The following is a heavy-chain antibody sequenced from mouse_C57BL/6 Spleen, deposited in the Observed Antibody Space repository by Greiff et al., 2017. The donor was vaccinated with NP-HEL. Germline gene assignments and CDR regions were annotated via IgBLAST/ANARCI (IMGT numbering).Heavy chain of an antibody. Sequence: EVQRVESEGGLVQPGSSMKLSCTASGFTFSDYYMAWVRQVPEKGLEWVANINYDGSSTYYLDSLKSRFIISRDNAKNILYLQMSSLKSEDTATYYCARVEDGNYVCAMDDWGKGTSVTVSS. CDR2: INYDGSST. CDR1: GFTFSDYY. D-gene: IGHD2-1*01. CDR3: ARVEDGNYVCAMDD. J-gene: IGHJ4*01. V-gene: IGHV5-16*01.